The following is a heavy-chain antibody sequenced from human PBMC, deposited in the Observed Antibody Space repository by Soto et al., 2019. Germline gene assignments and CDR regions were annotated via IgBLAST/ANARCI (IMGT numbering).Heavy chain of an antibody. Sequence: AETLFLTCPVSGCSINNHYLSCTRQPPGKGLEWLGYVYYNGITNYNPSLKSRVTMSVDTSKNQLSLNLTSLTAADTAVYYCANVGRIADRPGYWGQGTLVPFSS. CDR2: VYYNGIT. J-gene: IGHJ4*02. D-gene: IGHD6-6*01. CDR3: ANVGRIADRPGY. CDR1: GCSINNHY. V-gene: IGHV4-59*11.